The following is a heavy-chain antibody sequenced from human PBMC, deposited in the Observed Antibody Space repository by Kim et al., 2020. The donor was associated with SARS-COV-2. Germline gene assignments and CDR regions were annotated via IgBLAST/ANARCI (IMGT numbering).Heavy chain of an antibody. CDR1: GFTFSSYA. J-gene: IGHJ4*02. D-gene: IGHD1-26*01. V-gene: IGHV3-30-3*01. CDR2: ISYDGSNK. Sequence: GGSLRLSCAASGFTFSSYAMHWVRQAPGKGLEWVAVISYDGSNKYYADSVKGRFTISRDNSKNTLYLQMNSLRAEDTAVYYCASIHGGSYLGNVDYWGQG. CDR3: ASIHGGSYLGNVDY.